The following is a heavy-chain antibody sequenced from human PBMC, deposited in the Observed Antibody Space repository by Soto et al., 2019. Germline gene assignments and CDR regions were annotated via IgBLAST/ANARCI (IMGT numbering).Heavy chain of an antibody. CDR1: GGTFSSYA. Sequence: QVQLVQSGAEVKKPGSSVKVSCKASGGTFSSYAISWVRQAPGQGLEWMGGIIPIFGTANYAQKFQGRVTITADESTSTAYIELSSLRSEDTAVYYCARGVEPENYYYYGMDVWGKGTTVTVSS. J-gene: IGHJ6*04. D-gene: IGHD3-10*01. CDR2: IIPIFGTA. CDR3: ARGVEPENYYYYGMDV. V-gene: IGHV1-69*01.